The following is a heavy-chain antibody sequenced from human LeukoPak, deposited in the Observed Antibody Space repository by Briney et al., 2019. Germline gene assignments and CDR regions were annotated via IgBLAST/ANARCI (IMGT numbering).Heavy chain of an antibody. CDR3: AKGMYYYDSSGYGGY. D-gene: IGHD3-22*01. J-gene: IGHJ4*02. CDR2: ISYDGSNK. CDR1: GFTFHDHA. V-gene: IGHV3-30*04. Sequence: GGSLRLSCAASGFTFHDHAMHWVRQAPGKGLEWVAVISYDGSNKYYADSVKGRFTISRDNSKNTLYLQMNSLRAEDTAVYYCAKGMYYYDSSGYGGYWGQGTLVTVSS.